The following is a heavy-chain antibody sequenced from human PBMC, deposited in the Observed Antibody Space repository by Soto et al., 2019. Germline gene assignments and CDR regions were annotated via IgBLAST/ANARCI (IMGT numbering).Heavy chain of an antibody. J-gene: IGHJ4*02. CDR2: IYYSGST. CDR3: ARGSYYYDSSGYYHY. D-gene: IGHD3-22*01. V-gene: IGHV4-30-4*01. CDR1: GGSISSGDYY. Sequence: QVQLQESGPGLVKPSQTLSLTCTVSGGSISSGDYYWSWIRQPPGKGLEWIGYIYYSGSTYYNPSLKSRVTISVDTSKNQYSLKLSSVTAADRAVYYCARGSYYYDSSGYYHYWGQVTLLTVSS.